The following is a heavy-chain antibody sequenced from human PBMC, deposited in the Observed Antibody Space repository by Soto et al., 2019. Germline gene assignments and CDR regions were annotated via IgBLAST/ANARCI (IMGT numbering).Heavy chain of an antibody. CDR3: ARASLWFGELHPGGYYYGMDV. V-gene: IGHV3-33*01. Sequence: GGSLRLSCAASGFTFSSYGMHRVRQAPGKGLEWVAVIWYDGSNKYYADSVKGRFTISRDNSKNTLYLQMNSLRAEDTAVYYCARASLWFGELHPGGYYYGMDVWGQGTTVTVSS. J-gene: IGHJ6*02. CDR2: IWYDGSNK. CDR1: GFTFSSYG. D-gene: IGHD3-10*01.